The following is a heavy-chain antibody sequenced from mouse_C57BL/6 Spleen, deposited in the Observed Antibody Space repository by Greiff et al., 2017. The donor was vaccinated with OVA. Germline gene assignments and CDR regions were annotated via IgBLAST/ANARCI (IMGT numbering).Heavy chain of an antibody. CDR3: ARHHERGNYFDY. V-gene: IGHV5-6*01. J-gene: IGHJ2*01. CDR1: GFTFSSYG. Sequence: EVQGVESGGDLVKPGGSLKLSCAASGFTFSSYGMSWVRQTPDKRLEWVATISSGGSYTYYTDSVKGRFTISRDNAKNTLYLQMSSLKSEDTAMDYCARHHERGNYFDYWGQGTTLTVSS. CDR2: ISSGGSYT.